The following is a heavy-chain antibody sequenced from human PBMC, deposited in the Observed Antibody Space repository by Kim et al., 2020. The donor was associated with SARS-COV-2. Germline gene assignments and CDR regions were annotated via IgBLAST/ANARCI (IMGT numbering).Heavy chain of an antibody. Sequence: PSLTSRITISVDTSKTQFSLKLSSVTAADTAVYYCARDTAAGSGSYGFDYWGQGTLVTVSS. J-gene: IGHJ4*02. V-gene: IGHV4-59*01. D-gene: IGHD3-10*01. CDR3: ARDTAAGSGSYGFDY.